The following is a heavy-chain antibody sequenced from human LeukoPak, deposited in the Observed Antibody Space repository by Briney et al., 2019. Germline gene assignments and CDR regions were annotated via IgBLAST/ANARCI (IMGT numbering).Heavy chain of an antibody. Sequence: PGGSLRLSCAASGFTSSNYMMHWVRQASGKGLVWVSRIKSDGITITYADSVKGRFTISRNNAKNTLYLQMNSLRAEDTAVYYCLRDLNWSLDQWGQGTLVTVSS. CDR2: IKSDGITI. D-gene: IGHD1-20*01. CDR3: LRDLNWSLDQ. V-gene: IGHV3-74*01. CDR1: GFTSSNYM. J-gene: IGHJ4*02.